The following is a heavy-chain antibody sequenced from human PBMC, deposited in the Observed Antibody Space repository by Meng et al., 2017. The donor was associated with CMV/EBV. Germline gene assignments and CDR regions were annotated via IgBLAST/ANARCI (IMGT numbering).Heavy chain of an antibody. CDR3: ARWDIVPAAT. D-gene: IGHD2-2*01. V-gene: IGHV3-21*01. CDR2: ISSSSSYI. J-gene: IGHJ5*02. CDR1: GFTFSSYS. Sequence: LSLTCAASGFTFSSYSMNWVRQAPGKGLKWVSSISSSSSYIYYADSVKGRFTISRDNAKNSLYLQMNSLRAEDTAVYYCARWDIVPAATWGQGTLVTVSS.